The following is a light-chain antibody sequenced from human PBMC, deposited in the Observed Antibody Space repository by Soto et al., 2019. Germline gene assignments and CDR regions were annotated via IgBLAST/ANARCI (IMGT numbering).Light chain of an antibody. V-gene: IGLV2-14*01. CDR1: SSDVGGYNY. Sequence: QSALTQPASVSGSPGQSITISCTGTSSDVGGYNYVSWYQHHPGKVPKLMIYEVSNRPLGISNRFSGSNSGNTASLPISGLRSEDEADYYCSSYTTSYTQVFGGGTKLTVL. CDR3: SSYTTSYTQV. J-gene: IGLJ2*01. CDR2: EVS.